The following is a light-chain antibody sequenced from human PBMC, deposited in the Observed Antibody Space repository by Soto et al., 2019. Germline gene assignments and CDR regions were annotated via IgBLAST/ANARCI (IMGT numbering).Light chain of an antibody. CDR3: SSYAGSNNFV. CDR2: EVS. V-gene: IGLV2-8*01. J-gene: IGLJ2*01. CDR1: SSDVGGYNY. Sequence: QSVLTQPPSASGSPGQSVTISCTGTSSDVGGYNYVSWYQQHPGKAPKLMIYEVSQRPSGVPHRSSGSKSGNTASLTVSGLQAEDEADYYCSSYAGSNNFVFGGGTKLTVL.